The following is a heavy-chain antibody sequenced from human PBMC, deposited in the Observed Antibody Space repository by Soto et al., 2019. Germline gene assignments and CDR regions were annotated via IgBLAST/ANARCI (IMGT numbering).Heavy chain of an antibody. Sequence: KTSETLSLTCAVYGGSFSGYYWSWIRQPPGKGLEWIGEINHSGSTNYNPSLKSRVTISVDTSKNQFSLKLSSVTAADTAVYYCARGPKYDSSGYYPYHYYYYGMDVWGQGTTVTVSS. V-gene: IGHV4-34*01. J-gene: IGHJ6*02. CDR3: ARGPKYDSSGYYPYHYYYYGMDV. CDR1: GGSFSGYY. CDR2: INHSGST. D-gene: IGHD3-22*01.